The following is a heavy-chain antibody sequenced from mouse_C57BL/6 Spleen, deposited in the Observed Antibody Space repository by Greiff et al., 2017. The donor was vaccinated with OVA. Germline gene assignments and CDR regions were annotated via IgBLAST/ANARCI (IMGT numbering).Heavy chain of an antibody. Sequence: QVQLKESGAELARPGASVKLSCKASGYTFTSYGISWVKQRTGQGLEWIGEIYPRSGNTYYNEKFKGKATLTADKSSSTAYMELRSLTSEDSAVYVCLFYGSSSPYAMDYWGQGTSVTVSS. CDR3: LFYGSSSPYAMDY. CDR2: IYPRSGNT. CDR1: GYTFTSYG. J-gene: IGHJ4*01. V-gene: IGHV1-81*01. D-gene: IGHD1-1*01.